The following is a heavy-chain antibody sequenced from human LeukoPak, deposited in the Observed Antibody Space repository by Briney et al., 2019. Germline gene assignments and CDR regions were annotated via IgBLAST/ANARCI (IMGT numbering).Heavy chain of an antibody. CDR2: TYYRSKWSN. CDR1: GDSVSSNSAA. CDR3: ARARAAAGTYDY. D-gene: IGHD6-13*01. J-gene: IGHJ4*02. Sequence: SQTLSLTRAISGDSVSSNSAAWNWIRQSPSRGLEWLGRTYYRSKWSNEYATSVKSRITINPDSSRNQFSLQLNTVTPEDTAVYYCARARAAAGTYDYWGQGTLVTVSS. V-gene: IGHV6-1*01.